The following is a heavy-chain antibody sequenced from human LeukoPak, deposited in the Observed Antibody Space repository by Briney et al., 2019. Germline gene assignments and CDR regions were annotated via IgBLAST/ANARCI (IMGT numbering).Heavy chain of an antibody. J-gene: IGHJ4*02. V-gene: IGHV3-30*03. CDR3: AVTFGGVIATDY. Sequence: GGSLRLSCAASGFTFSGYGTHWVRQAPDKGLEWVALISSDGSNRIYADSVKGRFSISRDNSKNTLYLQVNSLRADDTAVYYCAVTFGGVIATDYWGQGTLVTVSS. CDR2: ISSDGSNR. CDR1: GFTFSGYG. D-gene: IGHD3-16*02.